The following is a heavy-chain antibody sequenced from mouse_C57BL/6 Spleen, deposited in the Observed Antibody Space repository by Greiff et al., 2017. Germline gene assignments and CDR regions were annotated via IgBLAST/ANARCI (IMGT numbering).Heavy chain of an antibody. Sequence: QVQLQQPGAELVKPGASVKMSCKASGYTFTSYWITWVKQRPGQGLEWIGDIYPGSGSTNYNEKFKSKATLTVDTSSSTAYMQLSSLTSEDSAVYYCAREEDYYGSSGAMDYWGQGTSVTVSS. CDR2: IYPGSGST. CDR3: AREEDYYGSSGAMDY. J-gene: IGHJ4*01. CDR1: GYTFTSYW. D-gene: IGHD1-1*01. V-gene: IGHV1-55*01.